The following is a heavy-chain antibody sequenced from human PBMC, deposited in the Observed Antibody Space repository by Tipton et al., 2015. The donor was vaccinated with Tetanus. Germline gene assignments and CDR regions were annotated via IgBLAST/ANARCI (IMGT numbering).Heavy chain of an antibody. Sequence: QLVQSGAEVKKPGASVKVSCKASGYTFTSYGISWVRQAPGQGLEWIGWISAYNGNTNYAQKLQVRVTMTTDTSTSTAYMELRSLRSDDTAVYYCSRDLLDIVVVPAAMGYYYYYGMDVWGQGTTVTVSS. V-gene: IGHV1-18*01. J-gene: IGHJ6*02. D-gene: IGHD2-2*03. CDR1: GYTFTSYG. CDR2: ISAYNGNT. CDR3: SRDLLDIVVVPAAMGYYYYYGMDV.